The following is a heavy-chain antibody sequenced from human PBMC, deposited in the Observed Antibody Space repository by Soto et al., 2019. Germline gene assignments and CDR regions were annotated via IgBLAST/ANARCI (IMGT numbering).Heavy chain of an antibody. D-gene: IGHD3-10*01. CDR3: AGGYYGSGSYSNWFDP. CDR2: INHSGST. CDR1: GGSFSGYY. V-gene: IGHV4-34*01. J-gene: IGHJ5*02. Sequence: QVQLQQWGAGLLKTSETLSLTCAVYGGSFSGYYWSWIRQPPGKGLEWIGEINHSGSTNYNPSLKSRVTISVDTSKNQFSLKLSSVTAADTAVYHCAGGYYGSGSYSNWFDPWGQGTLVTVSS.